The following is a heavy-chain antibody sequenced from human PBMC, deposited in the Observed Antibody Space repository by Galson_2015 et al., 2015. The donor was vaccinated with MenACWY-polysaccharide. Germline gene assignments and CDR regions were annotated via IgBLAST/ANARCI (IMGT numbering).Heavy chain of an antibody. D-gene: IGHD5-12*01. CDR3: ARGYSPYD. V-gene: IGHV3-74*01. CDR2: IKSDGSST. CDR1: GFTFSTYW. J-gene: IGHJ4*02. Sequence: SLRLSCAASGFTFSTYWMHWVRHAPGKGLVWVSRIKSDGSSTNYADSVKGRFTISRDNAKNTLYLQMNSLRAEDTALYYCARGYSPYDRGQATLVTVSA.